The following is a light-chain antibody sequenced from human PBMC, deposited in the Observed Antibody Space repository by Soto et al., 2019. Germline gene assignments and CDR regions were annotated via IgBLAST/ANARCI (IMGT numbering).Light chain of an antibody. V-gene: IGKV1-39*01. Sequence: DIQLTQSPSSLSASIRGTVAITYLASQSITSYLNWYQQKPGKAPKLLIYAASSLQSGVPSRFSGSGSGTDFTPTISSLQPEDFATYYCQQSYSTPRTFGQGTKVDIK. CDR2: AAS. J-gene: IGKJ1*01. CDR1: QSITSY. CDR3: QQSYSTPRT.